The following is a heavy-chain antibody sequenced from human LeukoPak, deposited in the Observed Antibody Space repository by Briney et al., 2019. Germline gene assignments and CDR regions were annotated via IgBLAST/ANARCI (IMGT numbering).Heavy chain of an antibody. Sequence: ASVKVSCKASGYAFTSYGISWVRQAPGQGLEWMGWISAYNGNTNYAQKLQGRVTMTTDTSTSTAYMELRSLRSDDTAVYYCARSTPVARTYPRKNYYMDVWGKGTTVTVSS. CDR2: ISAYNGNT. J-gene: IGHJ6*03. CDR1: GYAFTSYG. CDR3: ARSTPVARTYPRKNYYMDV. V-gene: IGHV1-18*01. D-gene: IGHD5-12*01.